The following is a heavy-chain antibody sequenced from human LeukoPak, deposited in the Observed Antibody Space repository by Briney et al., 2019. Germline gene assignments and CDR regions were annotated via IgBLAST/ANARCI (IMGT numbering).Heavy chain of an antibody. J-gene: IGHJ4*02. CDR1: GFNFRGYG. D-gene: IGHD2-2*02. CDR2: IWYDESKT. CDR3: TRDIRSRYFDY. V-gene: IGHV3-33*01. Sequence: SGGSLRLSCAASGFNFRGYGMHWVRQAPGRGLEWVAVIWYDESKTYYADSVKGRFTISRDNSKNTLYLQMNSLRAEDTAVYYCTRDIRSRYFDYWGQGTLVTVSS.